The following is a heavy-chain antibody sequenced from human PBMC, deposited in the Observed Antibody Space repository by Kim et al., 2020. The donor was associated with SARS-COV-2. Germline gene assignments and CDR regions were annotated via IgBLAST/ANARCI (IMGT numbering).Heavy chain of an antibody. J-gene: IGHJ3*02. CDR3: ARWIAVAGNDAFDI. V-gene: IGHV1-3*01. D-gene: IGHD6-19*01. Sequence: SQKFQGRVPITRDTSASTAYMELSSLRSEDTAVYYCARWIAVAGNDAFDIWGQGTMVTVSS.